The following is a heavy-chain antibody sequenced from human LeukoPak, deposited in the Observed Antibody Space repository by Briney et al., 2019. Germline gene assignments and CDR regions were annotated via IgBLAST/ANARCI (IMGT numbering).Heavy chain of an antibody. CDR3: AKDPQWWLPAAMVASYGGGMDV. CDR1: GFTFSSYG. CDR2: ISYDGSNK. V-gene: IGHV3-30*18. Sequence: QPGGSLRLSCAASGFTFSSYGMHWVRQAPGKGLEWVAVISYDGSNKYYADSVKGRFTISRDNSKNTLYLQMNSLRAEDTAVYYCAKDPQWWLPAAMVASYGGGMDVWGQGTTVTVSS. D-gene: IGHD2-2*01. J-gene: IGHJ6*02.